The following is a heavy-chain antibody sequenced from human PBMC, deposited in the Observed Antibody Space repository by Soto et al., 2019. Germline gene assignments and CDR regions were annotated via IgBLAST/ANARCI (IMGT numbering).Heavy chain of an antibody. Sequence: SETLSLPCTVSGGPISSYYWSWIRQPPGKGLEGIGYFYYSGSTNYNPSLKSRATISVETSKNQFSLMQSSVTAADTAVYYCARPYCRSTSCYYFQHWGQGTLVTVSS. V-gene: IGHV4-59*01. J-gene: IGHJ1*01. CDR1: GGPISSYY. CDR2: FYYSGST. D-gene: IGHD2-2*01. CDR3: ARPYCRSTSCYYFQH.